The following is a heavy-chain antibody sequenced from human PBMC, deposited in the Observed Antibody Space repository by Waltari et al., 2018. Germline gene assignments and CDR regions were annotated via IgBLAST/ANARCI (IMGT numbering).Heavy chain of an antibody. Sequence: EVQLVESGGGLVQPGGSLSLHCAAPGSPFTPYPMTWVRQAPGKVLGWVSFIVSSGSTIFYADSVKGRFTISRDNAKNSLFLQMNSLRAEDTAVYYCARDRGRGSNPFDSWGQGTLVTVSS. CDR1: GSPFTPYP. D-gene: IGHD5-12*01. CDR2: IVSSGSTI. CDR3: ARDRGRGSNPFDS. J-gene: IGHJ4*02. V-gene: IGHV3-48*03.